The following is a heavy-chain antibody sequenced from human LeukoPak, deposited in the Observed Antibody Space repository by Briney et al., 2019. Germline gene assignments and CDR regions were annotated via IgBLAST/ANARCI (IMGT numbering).Heavy chain of an antibody. Sequence: PGGSLRLSCAASGFTFSSYGMHWVRQAPGKGLEWVAFIRYDESNTFYADSVKGRFTISRDNSRKMLYLQMNSLRAEDTSVYYCAKVWGFYYGSGSYFQSPDDAFDIWGQGTMVTVSS. CDR2: IRYDESNT. D-gene: IGHD3-10*01. J-gene: IGHJ3*02. CDR1: GFTFSSYG. CDR3: AKVWGFYYGSGSYFQSPDDAFDI. V-gene: IGHV3-30*02.